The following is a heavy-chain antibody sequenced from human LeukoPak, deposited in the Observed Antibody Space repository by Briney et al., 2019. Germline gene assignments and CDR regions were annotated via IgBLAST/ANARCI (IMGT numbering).Heavy chain of an antibody. J-gene: IGHJ4*02. CDR3: ARGGGRHVEY. CDR1: GFTFTNYW. CDR2: IKEDGSEK. V-gene: IGHV3-7*05. D-gene: IGHD2/OR15-2a*01. Sequence: GGSLRLSCAASGFTFTNYWMTWVRQAPGKGLEWVANIKEDGSEKNYVDSVKGRFTISRDNAKNSLYLQMNSLRAEDTAVYYCARGGGRHVEYWGQGNLVTVSS.